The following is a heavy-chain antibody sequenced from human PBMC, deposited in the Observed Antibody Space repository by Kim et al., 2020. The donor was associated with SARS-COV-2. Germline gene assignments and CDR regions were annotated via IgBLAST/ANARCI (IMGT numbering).Heavy chain of an antibody. CDR3: ALRIAAAGFDY. J-gene: IGHJ4*02. D-gene: IGHD6-13*01. CDR2: IYYSGST. Sequence: SETLSLTCTVSGGSISSSSYYWGWIRQPPGKGLVWIGSIYYSGSTYFNPSLKSRVTISVDTSKNQFSLKLSSVTAADTAVYYCALRIAAAGFDYWGQGTLVTVSS. V-gene: IGHV4-39*07. CDR1: GGSISSSSYY.